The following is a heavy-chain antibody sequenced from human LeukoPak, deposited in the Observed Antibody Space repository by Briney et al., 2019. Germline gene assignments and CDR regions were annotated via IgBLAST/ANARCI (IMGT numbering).Heavy chain of an antibody. CDR3: ASGVYDYVWGSKTPPFDY. CDR1: GFTLSSYS. J-gene: IGHJ4*02. V-gene: IGHV3-48*01. CDR2: ISSSSSTI. Sequence: GGSLRLSCAASGFTLSSYSMNWVRQAPGKGLEWVSYISSSSSTIYYADSVKGRFTISRDNAKNSLYLQMNSLRAEDTAVYYCASGVYDYVWGSKTPPFDYWGQGTLVTVSS. D-gene: IGHD3-16*01.